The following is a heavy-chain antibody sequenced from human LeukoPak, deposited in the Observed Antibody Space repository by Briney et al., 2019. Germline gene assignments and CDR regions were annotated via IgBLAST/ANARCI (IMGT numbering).Heavy chain of an antibody. CDR1: GFTFSSYS. V-gene: IGHV3-48*02. Sequence: GSLLLSCAASGFTFSSYSINWVRQAPGKGLEWVSYISSRSTIYYADSVKGRFTISRDNAKNSLYLQTNSLRDEDTAVYYCARGSYGDYFDYWGQGTLVTVSS. J-gene: IGHJ4*02. CDR2: ISSRSTI. D-gene: IGHD4-17*01. CDR3: ARGSYGDYFDY.